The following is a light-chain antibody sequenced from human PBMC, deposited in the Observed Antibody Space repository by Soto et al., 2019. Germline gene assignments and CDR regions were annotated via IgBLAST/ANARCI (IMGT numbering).Light chain of an antibody. CDR1: QGISSY. V-gene: IGKV1-8*01. J-gene: IGKJ1*01. Sequence: IRMTQSTSSLSASTGDRVTIVCRASQGISSYLAWYQQKTGKAPKLLIYAASTLQSGVPSRFSGSGSGTDFTLTISCLQSEDFATYYCQQYYSYPWTFGQGTKVE. CDR2: AAS. CDR3: QQYYSYPWT.